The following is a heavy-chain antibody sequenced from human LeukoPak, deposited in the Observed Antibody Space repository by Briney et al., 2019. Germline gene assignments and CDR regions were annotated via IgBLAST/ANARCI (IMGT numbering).Heavy chain of an antibody. D-gene: IGHD5-24*01. CDR3: ARVPAPWLQFDY. V-gene: IGHV3-30*01. CDR2: ISYDGSNK. Sequence: GRSLRLSCAASGFTFSSYAMHWVRQAPGKGLEWVAVISYDGSNKYYADSVKGRFTISRDNSKNTLYLQMNSLRAEDTAVYYCARVPAPWLQFDYWGQGTLVTVSS. CDR1: GFTFSSYA. J-gene: IGHJ4*02.